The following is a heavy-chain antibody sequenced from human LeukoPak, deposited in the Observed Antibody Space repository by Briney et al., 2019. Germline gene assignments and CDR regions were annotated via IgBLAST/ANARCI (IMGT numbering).Heavy chain of an antibody. J-gene: IGHJ4*02. Sequence: GGSLRLSCAASGFTFSSDWMSWVRQAPGKGLEWVANIKQDGSEKYYVDSVKGRFTISRDNAKNSLYLQMNSLRAEDTAVYYCARGYCSGGSCFDYWGRGTLVTVSS. D-gene: IGHD2-15*01. V-gene: IGHV3-7*04. CDR2: IKQDGSEK. CDR1: GFTFSSDW. CDR3: ARGYCSGGSCFDY.